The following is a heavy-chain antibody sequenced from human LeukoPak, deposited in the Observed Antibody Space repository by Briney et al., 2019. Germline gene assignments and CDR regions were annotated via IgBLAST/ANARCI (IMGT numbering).Heavy chain of an antibody. J-gene: IGHJ6*03. CDR1: GYTLTELS. CDR3: ASSGSYCSGGSCYPYYYYYYMDV. D-gene: IGHD2-15*01. CDR2: FDPEDGET. V-gene: IGHV1-24*01. Sequence: ASVKVSCKVSGYTLTELSMHWVRQAPGKGLEWMGGFDPEDGETIYAQKFQGRVTITADESTSTAYMELSSLRSEDTAVYYCASSGSYCSGGSCYPYYYYYYMDVWGKGTTVTISS.